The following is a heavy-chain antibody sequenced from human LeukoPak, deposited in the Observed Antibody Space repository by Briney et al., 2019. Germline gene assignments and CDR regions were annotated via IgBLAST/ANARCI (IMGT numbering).Heavy chain of an antibody. Sequence: AGGSLRLSCAASGFTFSSYGMHWVRQAPGKGLEWVAVIWYDGSNKYYADSVKGRFTISRDNSKNTLYLQMNSLRAEDTAVYYCARVRGALGCGMDVWGQGTTVTVSS. J-gene: IGHJ6*02. V-gene: IGHV3-33*01. CDR1: GFTFSSYG. D-gene: IGHD3-10*01. CDR2: IWYDGSNK. CDR3: ARVRGALGCGMDV.